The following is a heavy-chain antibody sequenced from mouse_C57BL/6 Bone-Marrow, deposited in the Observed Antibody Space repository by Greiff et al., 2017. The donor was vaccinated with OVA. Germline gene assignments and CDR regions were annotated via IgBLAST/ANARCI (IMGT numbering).Heavy chain of an antibody. CDR1: GFTFSSYA. J-gene: IGHJ2*01. Sequence: EVKLVESGGGLVKPEGSLKLSCAASGFTFSSYAMSWVRQTPEKRLEWVATISDGGSYNYYSDNVKGRFTISRDNAKNNLYLQMSNLKSEDTAMYYCARDQDDGYFSFDYWGQGTTLTVSS. V-gene: IGHV5-4*01. D-gene: IGHD2-3*01. CDR3: ARDQDDGYFSFDY. CDR2: ISDGGSYN.